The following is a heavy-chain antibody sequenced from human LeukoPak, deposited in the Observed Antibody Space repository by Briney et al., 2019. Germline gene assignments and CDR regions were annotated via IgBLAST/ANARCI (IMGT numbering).Heavy chain of an antibody. J-gene: IGHJ6*02. V-gene: IGHV3-9*01. CDR3: AKHMRATNTYSFFGLDV. D-gene: IGHD1-26*01. CDR1: GFTFKDYG. Sequence: QPGRSLRLSCAATGFTFKDYGMHWVRQPPGKGLEWVSSINWNGGGTDYADSVKGRFTISRDNAKNSLYLQLSSLRPEDTALYYCAKHMRATNTYSFFGLDVCGQGTTVTVSS. CDR2: INWNGGGT.